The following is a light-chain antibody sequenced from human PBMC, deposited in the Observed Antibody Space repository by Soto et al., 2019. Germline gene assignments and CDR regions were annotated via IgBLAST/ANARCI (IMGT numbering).Light chain of an antibody. V-gene: IGKV1-39*01. CDR2: TTS. J-gene: IGKJ1*01. CDR3: QQGYSRPRT. Sequence: VTITCRASQSIRSSLNWYQQKPGKAPNLLIYTTSNLESGVPSRFSGSGSGTDFTLTISRLQPEDFATYFCQQGYSRPRTFGQGTKVDIX. CDR1: QSIRSS.